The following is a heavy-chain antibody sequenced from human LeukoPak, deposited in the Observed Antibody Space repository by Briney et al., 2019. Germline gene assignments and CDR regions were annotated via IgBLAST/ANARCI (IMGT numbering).Heavy chain of an antibody. Sequence: ESLNISFTGSGYSFTSYWIGWVRQMPGKGLEWMGIIYPGDSDTRYSPSFQGQVTISADKSISTAYLQWSSLKASDTAMYYCARQAAAAEDFDYWGQGTLVTVSS. V-gene: IGHV5-51*01. CDR1: GYSFTSYW. CDR2: IYPGDSDT. CDR3: ARQAAAAEDFDY. J-gene: IGHJ4*02. D-gene: IGHD6-13*01.